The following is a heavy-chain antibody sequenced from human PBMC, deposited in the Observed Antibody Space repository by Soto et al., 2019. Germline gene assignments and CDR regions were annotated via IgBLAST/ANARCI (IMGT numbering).Heavy chain of an antibody. CDR3: GRSPRQGTIFGGHLGY. V-gene: IGHV1-18*01. Sequence: QVQLVQSGAEVKKPGASVKVSCKASGYTFTSYGISWVRQAPGRGLEWMGWISAYNGNTNYAQKLQGRVTMTTDTSTSTAYMELRSLRSDDTAVYYCGRSPRQGTIFGGHLGYWGQGTLVTVSS. J-gene: IGHJ4*02. CDR1: GYTFTSYG. CDR2: ISAYNGNT. D-gene: IGHD3-3*01.